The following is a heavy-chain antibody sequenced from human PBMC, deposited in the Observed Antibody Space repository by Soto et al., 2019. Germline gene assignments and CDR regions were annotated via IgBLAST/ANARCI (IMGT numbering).Heavy chain of an antibody. CDR1: GGSISSSSYY. Sequence: SSETLSLTCTVSGGSISSSSYYWGWIRQPPGKGLEWIGSINHSGSTNYNPSLKSRVTISVDTSKNQFSLKLSSVTAADTAVYYCARGHRVYYYGSGSFSNWFDPWGQGTLVTVSS. V-gene: IGHV4-39*07. CDR2: INHSGST. J-gene: IGHJ5*02. CDR3: ARGHRVYYYGSGSFSNWFDP. D-gene: IGHD3-10*01.